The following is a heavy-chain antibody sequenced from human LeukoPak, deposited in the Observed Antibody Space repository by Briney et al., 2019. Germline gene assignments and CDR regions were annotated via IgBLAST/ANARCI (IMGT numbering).Heavy chain of an antibody. Sequence: SVKVSCKASGYTFTGYYMHWVRPAPGQGLEWMGWINPNSGGTNYAQKFQGWVTMTRDTSISTAYMELSRLRSDDTAVYYCAREGGYGSGAFDIWGQGTMVTVSS. CDR2: INPNSGGT. CDR3: AREGGYGSGAFDI. D-gene: IGHD3-10*01. J-gene: IGHJ3*02. V-gene: IGHV1-2*04. CDR1: GYTFTGYY.